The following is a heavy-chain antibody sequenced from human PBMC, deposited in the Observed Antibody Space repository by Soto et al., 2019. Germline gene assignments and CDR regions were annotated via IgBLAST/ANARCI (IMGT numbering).Heavy chain of an antibody. Sequence: QVQLVESGGGVVQPGRSLRLSCAASGFSISRSAMHWVRQAPGKGLEWVAVIAYDGSNRWYADSAKGRFTISRDNSKXXXXLQMSSLRGEDTAVYYCARDLQAGTDNVNWFAPWGQGTLVTVSS. CDR2: IAYDGSNR. D-gene: IGHD1-1*01. V-gene: IGHV3-30*04. J-gene: IGHJ5*02. CDR1: GFSISRSA. CDR3: ARDLQAGTDNVNWFAP.